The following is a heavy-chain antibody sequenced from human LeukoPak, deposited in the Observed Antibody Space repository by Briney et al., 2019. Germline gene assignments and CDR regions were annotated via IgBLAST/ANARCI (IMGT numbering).Heavy chain of an antibody. CDR3: ARGNDILTGYYGNNWFDP. J-gene: IGHJ5*02. D-gene: IGHD3-9*01. CDR1: GYTFTSYG. CDR2: ISAYNGNT. Sequence: GASVKVSCKASGYTFTSYGISWVRQAPGQGLEWMGWISAYNGNTNYAQKLQGRVTMTTDTSTSTAYMELRSLRSDDTAVYYCARGNDILTGYYGNNWFDPWGQGTLVTVSS. V-gene: IGHV1-18*01.